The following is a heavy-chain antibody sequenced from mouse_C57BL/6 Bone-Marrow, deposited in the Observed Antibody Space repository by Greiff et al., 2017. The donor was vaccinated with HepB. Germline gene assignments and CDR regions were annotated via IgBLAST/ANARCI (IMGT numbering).Heavy chain of an antibody. J-gene: IGHJ3*01. CDR1: GFSLTSYG. D-gene: IGHD2-4*01. CDR2: IWRGGST. V-gene: IGHV2-5*01. CDR3: AKNGGLRRGWFAY. Sequence: QVQLQQSGPGLVQPSQSLSITCTVSGFSLTSYGVHWVRQSPGKGLEWLGVIWRGGSTDYNAAFMSRLSITKDNSKSQVFFKMNSLQADDTAIYYCAKNGGLRRGWFAYWGQGTLVTVSA.